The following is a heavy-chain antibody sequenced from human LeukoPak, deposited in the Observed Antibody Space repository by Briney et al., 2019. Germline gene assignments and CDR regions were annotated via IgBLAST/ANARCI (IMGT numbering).Heavy chain of an antibody. D-gene: IGHD6-13*01. CDR2: IIPIFGTA. CDR1: GGTFISYA. CDR3: ARDYASAAADNWFDP. V-gene: IGHV1-69*13. Sequence: SVTVSCKASGGTFISYAISWVRQAPGQGLEWMGGIIPIFGTANYAQKFQGRGTIPADESKSTADMERSSMRCQDTAVYYCARDYASAAADNWFDPWGQGTLVTVCS. J-gene: IGHJ5*02.